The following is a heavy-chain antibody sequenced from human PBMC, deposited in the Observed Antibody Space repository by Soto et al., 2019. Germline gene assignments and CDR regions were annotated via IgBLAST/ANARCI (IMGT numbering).Heavy chain of an antibody. Sequence: SETLSLTCTVSGVSVSNHNYYWTWIRQPPGKGPEWVGYIHYSGSTNHNPSLKSRVTMSVDTAKNQFSLELTSVTAADTAVYYCASYTSGRSGPALDVWGQGTTVTVSS. CDR2: IHYSGST. J-gene: IGHJ6*02. CDR1: GVSVSNHNYY. D-gene: IGHD3-10*01. V-gene: IGHV4-61*01. CDR3: ASYTSGRSGPALDV.